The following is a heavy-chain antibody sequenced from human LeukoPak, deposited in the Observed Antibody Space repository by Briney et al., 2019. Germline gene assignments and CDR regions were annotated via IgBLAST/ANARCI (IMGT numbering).Heavy chain of an antibody. D-gene: IGHD4-17*01. CDR1: GFTFSNYS. Sequence: GGSLRLACAVSGFTFSNYSMNWVRQAPGKGLEWVSYISSSSSTIYYADSVKGRFTISRDNAKNSLYLQMNSLRAEDTAVYYCARDEFRPGDYGPMDFDYWGQGTLVTVSS. J-gene: IGHJ4*02. CDR2: ISSSSSTI. V-gene: IGHV3-48*01. CDR3: ARDEFRPGDYGPMDFDY.